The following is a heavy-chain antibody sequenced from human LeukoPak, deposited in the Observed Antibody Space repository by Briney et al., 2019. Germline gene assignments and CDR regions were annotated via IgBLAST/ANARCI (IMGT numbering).Heavy chain of an antibody. CDR1: GYTFTSYY. CDR2: IKPSDGST. Sequence: ASVKVSCKASGYTFTSYYMHWVRQAPGQGLEWMGIIKPSDGSTSYAQNFQGRVTMTRDTSTSTVYMELSSLRSDDTAVYYCARRWRSSTSCQFDYWGQGTLVTVSS. CDR3: ARRWRSSTSCQFDY. J-gene: IGHJ4*02. D-gene: IGHD2-2*01. V-gene: IGHV1-46*01.